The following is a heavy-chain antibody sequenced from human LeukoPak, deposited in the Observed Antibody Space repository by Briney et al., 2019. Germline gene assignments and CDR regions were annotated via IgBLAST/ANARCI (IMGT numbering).Heavy chain of an antibody. V-gene: IGHV3-23*01. J-gene: IGHJ4*02. CDR2: ISGDGSVT. CDR3: AKDKRGGSDYVYFDY. D-gene: IGHD1-26*01. CDR1: GFAFDSYA. Sequence: GGSLRLSCAASGFAFDSYAMNWVRLAPGEGLEWVSTISGDGSVTYFADSVRGRFTISRDNSKDTLYLHMNRLRAEDTAIYFCAKDKRGGSDYVYFDYWGQGTLVTVSS.